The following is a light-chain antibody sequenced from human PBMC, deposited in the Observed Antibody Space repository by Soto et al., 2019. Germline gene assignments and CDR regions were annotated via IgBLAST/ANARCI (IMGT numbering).Light chain of an antibody. Sequence: DIQMTLSPSSLSASIVYIVTITCLSSEGFSNYLAWFQQKPGKAPTLLIDAASTLQSGVPSRFSGSGSGTDFTLTITNLQPDDVATYYCQKYNNGGPLTVGGGTKV. J-gene: IGKJ4*01. CDR2: AAS. V-gene: IGKV1-27*01. CDR1: EGFSNY. CDR3: QKYNNGGPLT.